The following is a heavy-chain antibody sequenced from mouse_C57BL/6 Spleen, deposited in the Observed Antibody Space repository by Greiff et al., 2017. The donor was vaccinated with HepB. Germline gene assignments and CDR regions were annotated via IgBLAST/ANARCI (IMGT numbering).Heavy chain of an antibody. Sequence: VQLQQSGAELVRPGASVKLSCKASGYTFTDYYINWVKQRPGQGLEWIARIYPGSGNTYYNEKFKGKATLTAEKSSSTAYMQLSSLTSEDSAVYFCARKLRDYAMDYWGQGTSVTVSS. CDR2: IYPGSGNT. CDR1: GYTFTDYY. V-gene: IGHV1-76*01. J-gene: IGHJ4*01. CDR3: ARKLRDYAMDY. D-gene: IGHD1-1*01.